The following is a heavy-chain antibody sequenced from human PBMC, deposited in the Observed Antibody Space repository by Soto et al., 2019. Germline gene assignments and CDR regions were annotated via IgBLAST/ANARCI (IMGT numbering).Heavy chain of an antibody. CDR2: IIPIFGTA. D-gene: IGHD6-19*01. Sequence: QVPLVQSGAEVKKPGSSVKVSCKASGGTFSSYAIIWVRQAPGQGLEWMGGIIPIFGTANYAQKFQGRVTITADESTITAYMEVSSLRSEDTAVYYCARVRNTMYSSGWYDYWGQGTLVTVSS. V-gene: IGHV1-69*01. CDR3: ARVRNTMYSSGWYDY. J-gene: IGHJ4*02. CDR1: GGTFSSYA.